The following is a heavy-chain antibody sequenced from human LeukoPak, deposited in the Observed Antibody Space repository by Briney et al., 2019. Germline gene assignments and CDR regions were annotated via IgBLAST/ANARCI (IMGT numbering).Heavy chain of an antibody. CDR3: ARSPMAGMLQLPFDY. J-gene: IGHJ4*02. CDR1: GGSISSSNW. D-gene: IGHD2-2*01. Sequence: SETLSLTCAVSGGSISSSNWWSWVRQPPGKGLEWIGEIYHSGSANYNPSLKSRVTISVDKSKNQFSLKLSSVTAADTAVYYCARSPMAGMLQLPFDYWGQGTLVTVSS. V-gene: IGHV4-4*02. CDR2: IYHSGSA.